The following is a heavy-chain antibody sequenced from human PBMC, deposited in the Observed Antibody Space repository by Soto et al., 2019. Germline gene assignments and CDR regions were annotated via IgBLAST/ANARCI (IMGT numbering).Heavy chain of an antibody. V-gene: IGHV4-34*01. Sequence: SETLSLTCAVYGGSFSGYYWSWIRQPPGKGLEWIGEINHSGSTNYNPSLKSRVTISVDTSKNQFSLKLSSVTAADTAVYYCARGHYSSGYYFNWGQGTLVTVSS. CDR1: GGSFSGYY. CDR3: ARGHYSSGYYFN. J-gene: IGHJ4*02. D-gene: IGHD3-22*01. CDR2: INHSGST.